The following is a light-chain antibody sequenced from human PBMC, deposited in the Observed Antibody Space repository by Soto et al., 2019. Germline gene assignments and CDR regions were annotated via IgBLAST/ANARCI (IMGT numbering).Light chain of an antibody. CDR1: QSVSSSY. J-gene: IGKJ5*01. CDR3: QQYGSSSIT. Sequence: VLTQSPGTLSLSQGERATLSCRASQSVSSSYLAWYQQKPGQAPRLLIYGASSRATGIPDRFSGSGSGTDFTLTISRLEPEDFAVYYCQQYGSSSITFGQGTLLEIK. V-gene: IGKV3-20*01. CDR2: GAS.